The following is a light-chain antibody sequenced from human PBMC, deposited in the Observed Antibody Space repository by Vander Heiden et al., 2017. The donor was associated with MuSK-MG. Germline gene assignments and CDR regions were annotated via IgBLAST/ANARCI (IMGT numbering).Light chain of an antibody. CDR1: QSFSSDY. CDR2: GAS. CDR3: QQYTTSPT. J-gene: IGKJ1*01. Sequence: EIVLTQSPGTLSLSPGERATLSCRASQSFSSDYLAWYQQKPGQAPRLLIYGASSRATGTPDRFSGSGSGTDFTLTISRLQPEDFVVYYGQQYTTSPTFGQGTKVEIK. V-gene: IGKV3-20*01.